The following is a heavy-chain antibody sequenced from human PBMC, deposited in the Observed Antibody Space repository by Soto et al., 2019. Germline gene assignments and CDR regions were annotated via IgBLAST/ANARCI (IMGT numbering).Heavy chain of an antibody. V-gene: IGHV3-53*01. D-gene: IGHD3-22*01. CDR1: GFPLRRNY. CDR3: ARDRVESGYPEYFQH. Sequence: GGPRLSRSAPGFPLRRNYMSWVRPARGKGLEWVSVIYSGGSTYYADSVKGRFTISRDNSKNTLYLQMNSLRAEDTAVYYCARDRVESGYPEYFQHWGQGTLVTVSS. CDR2: IYSGGST. J-gene: IGHJ1*01.